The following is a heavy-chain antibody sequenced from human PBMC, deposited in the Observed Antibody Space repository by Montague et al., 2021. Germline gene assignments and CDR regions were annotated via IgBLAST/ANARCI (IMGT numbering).Heavy chain of an antibody. CDR1: GGSISRRPYY. V-gene: IGHV4-39*01. CDR2: ISYNGSP. CDR3: ARLTFAIGDTPEAFDI. D-gene: IGHD3/OR15-3a*01. Sequence: SETLSLTCSVSGGSISRRPYYWAWIRQPPGKGLEWIATISYNGSPYSDSALKSRVTISVDTSKNQLSLRLTSVTATDTAVYYCARLTFAIGDTPEAFDIWGQGTTVTVSS. J-gene: IGHJ3*02.